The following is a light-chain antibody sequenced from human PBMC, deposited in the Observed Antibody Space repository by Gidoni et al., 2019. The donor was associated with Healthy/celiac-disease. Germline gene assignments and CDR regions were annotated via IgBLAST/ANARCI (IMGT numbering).Light chain of an antibody. CDR2: AAS. V-gene: IGKV3-11*01. CDR3: QQRSNWPPT. Sequence: IVLTQSPATLSLSPGERATLSCRASQSVSSYLAWYQQKPGQAPRLLIYAASNRATGIPARFSGSGSGTDFTLTISSLGPEDFAVYYCQQRSNWPPTFGPGTKVDIK. J-gene: IGKJ3*01. CDR1: QSVSSY.